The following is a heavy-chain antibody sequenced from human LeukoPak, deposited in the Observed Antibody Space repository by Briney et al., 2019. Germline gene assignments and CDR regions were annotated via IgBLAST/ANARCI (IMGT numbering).Heavy chain of an antibody. J-gene: IGHJ4*02. CDR3: AKGAITMVRGVIVNDY. D-gene: IGHD3-10*01. CDR2: ISGSGGST. V-gene: IGHV3-23*01. Sequence: GGSLRLSCAASGFTFSSYAMSWARQAPGKGLEWVSAISGSGGSTYYADSVKGRFTISRDNSKNTLYLQMNSLRAEDTAVYYCAKGAITMVRGVIVNDYWGQGTLVTVSS. CDR1: GFTFSSYA.